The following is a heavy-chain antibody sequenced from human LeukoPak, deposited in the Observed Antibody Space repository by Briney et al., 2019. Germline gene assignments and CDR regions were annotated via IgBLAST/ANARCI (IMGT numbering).Heavy chain of an antibody. J-gene: IGHJ5*02. V-gene: IGHV3-48*03. Sequence: PGGSLRLSCAASGFTFSTYEMTWVRQSPGKGLEWVTYISSSGSTIYYADSVKGRFTISRDNAKNSLYLQMNSLRAEDTAVYYCARELQGYSSSWYFWFDPWGQGTLVTVSS. CDR2: ISSSGSTI. D-gene: IGHD6-13*01. CDR3: ARELQGYSSSWYFWFDP. CDR1: GFTFSTYE.